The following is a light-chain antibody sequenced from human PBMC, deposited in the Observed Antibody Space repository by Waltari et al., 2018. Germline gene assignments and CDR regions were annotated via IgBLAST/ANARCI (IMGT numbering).Light chain of an antibody. CDR3: LPHNSDPCT. CDR1: QGISSY. V-gene: IGKV1-17*01. Sequence: DIQMTQSPSSLSASVGDTVTITCRTSQGISSYLNWFQQKTGKAPKLLIYAATTLQSGVQSRFPASGSGTEFSLSISSLQPAHFSDYYCLPHNSDPCTFAQVTTVEIK. CDR2: AAT. J-gene: IGKJ1*01.